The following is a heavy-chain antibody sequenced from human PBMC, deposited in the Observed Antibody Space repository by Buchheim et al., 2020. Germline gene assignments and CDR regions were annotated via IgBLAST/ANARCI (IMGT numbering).Heavy chain of an antibody. CDR3: ARGGGKGYDSLDY. J-gene: IGHJ4*02. Sequence: EVQLVESGGGLVQPGGSLRLSCAASGFTLSNYWMHWVRQAPGEGLVSVSRINSDGSSTTYADSVKGRFTISRDNAKRTLYLQMTSLRAEDTAVYYCARGGGKGYDSLDYWGQGTL. D-gene: IGHD2-2*01. CDR2: INSDGSST. V-gene: IGHV3-74*01. CDR1: GFTLSNYW.